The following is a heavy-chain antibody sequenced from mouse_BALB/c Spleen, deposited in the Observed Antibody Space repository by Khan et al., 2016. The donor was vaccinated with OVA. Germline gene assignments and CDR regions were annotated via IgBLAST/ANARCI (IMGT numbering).Heavy chain of an antibody. CDR2: IAPGSGST. J-gene: IGHJ4*01. V-gene: IGHV1S41*01. D-gene: IGHD1-1*01. Sequence: DLVMPGAAVTLSCKASGYTFTSYWINWIKQRPGQGLEWIGRIAPGSGSTSYNDMFKGKATLTVDSSSHTAYIQLSSLSSEDSAVYLWARSNYYGSGLYAMDYWGQGTSVTVSS. CDR3: ARSNYYGSGLYAMDY. CDR1: GYTFTSYW.